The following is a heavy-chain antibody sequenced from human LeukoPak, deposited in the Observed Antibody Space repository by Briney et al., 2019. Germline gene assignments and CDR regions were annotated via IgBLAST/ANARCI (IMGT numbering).Heavy chain of an antibody. V-gene: IGHV1-46*01. J-gene: IGHJ4*02. D-gene: IGHD6-13*01. CDR3: ARDLSGAFFSWWYFDY. Sequence: ASVKVSCKASGGTFSSYAISWVRQAPGQGLEWMGIINPSGGSTSYAQKFQGRVTMTRDTSISTAYMELSRLRSDDTAVYYCARDLSGAFFSWWYFDYWGQGTLVTVS. CDR1: GGTFSSYA. CDR2: INPSGGST.